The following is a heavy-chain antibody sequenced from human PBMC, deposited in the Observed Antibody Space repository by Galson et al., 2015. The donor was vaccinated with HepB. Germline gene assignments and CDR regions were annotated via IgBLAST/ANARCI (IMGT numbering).Heavy chain of an antibody. CDR3: ARDSRLELQLNNYYSYGMDV. V-gene: IGHV1-18*01. J-gene: IGHJ6*02. CDR1: GYDFNKYG. D-gene: IGHD1-7*01. CDR2: VSGYDGSA. Sequence: SVKVSCKASGYDFNKYGLSWVRQAPGQGLEWMGWVSGYDGSANYSPKFQGRVTMTTQTSTGTAYMEMRSLRSDDTAVYYCARDSRLELQLNNYYSYGMDVWGQGTAARVS.